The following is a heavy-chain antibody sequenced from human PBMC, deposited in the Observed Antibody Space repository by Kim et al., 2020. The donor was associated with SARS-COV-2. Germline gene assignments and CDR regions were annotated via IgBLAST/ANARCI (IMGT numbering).Heavy chain of an antibody. D-gene: IGHD3-22*01. Sequence: GESLKISCKGSAYSFSIYWIAWVRQMPGKGLEWMGIIYPADSTTMYSPSLQGQVTISVDKSISTAYLQWSSLKASDTAMYFCARQDGYGLYFFDFWGQG. V-gene: IGHV5-51*01. J-gene: IGHJ4*02. CDR1: AYSFSIYW. CDR2: IYPADSTT. CDR3: ARQDGYGLYFFDF.